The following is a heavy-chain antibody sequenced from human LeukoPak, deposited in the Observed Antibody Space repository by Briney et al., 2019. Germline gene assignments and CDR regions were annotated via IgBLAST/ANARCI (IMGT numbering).Heavy chain of an antibody. CDR1: GFTLSRYS. Sequence: GGSLRLSCAASGFTLSRYSMHWVRQTPGRGLAWVTAISYDGTNKYYADSVKGRFTISRDNAKNTLYLQMNSLRAEDTAVYYCARDHWDRFDYWGQGTLVTVSS. CDR2: ISYDGTNK. J-gene: IGHJ4*02. CDR3: ARDHWDRFDY. V-gene: IGHV3-30*04. D-gene: IGHD7-27*01.